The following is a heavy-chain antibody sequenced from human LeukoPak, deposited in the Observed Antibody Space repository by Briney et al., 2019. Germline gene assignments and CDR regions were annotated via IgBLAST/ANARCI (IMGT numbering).Heavy chain of an antibody. D-gene: IGHD6-19*01. J-gene: IGHJ4*02. V-gene: IGHV3-7*04. CDR2: MRVDGTDT. Sequence: PGGSLRISCTASGFTFTNDFMTWVRQAPGKGLEWVANMRVDGTDTHYVDSVKGRFTISSDTARNSLYLQMNSLRAEDTAVYYCARGRGWTYDSWGRGTLVIVSS. CDR3: ARGRGWTYDS. CDR1: GFTFTNDF.